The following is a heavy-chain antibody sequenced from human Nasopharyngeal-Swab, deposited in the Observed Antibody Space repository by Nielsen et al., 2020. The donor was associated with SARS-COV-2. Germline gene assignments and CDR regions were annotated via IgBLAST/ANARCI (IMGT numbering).Heavy chain of an antibody. V-gene: IGHV3-53*01. D-gene: IGHD4-17*01. Sequence: GESLKISCAASGFTVSSNYMSWVRQAPGKGLEWVSVIYSGGSTYYADSVKGRFTISRDNSKNTLYLQMNSLRAEDTAVYYCARSSSTVTTSDYWGQGTLVTVSS. CDR2: IYSGGST. J-gene: IGHJ4*02. CDR3: ARSSSTVTTSDY. CDR1: GFTVSSNY.